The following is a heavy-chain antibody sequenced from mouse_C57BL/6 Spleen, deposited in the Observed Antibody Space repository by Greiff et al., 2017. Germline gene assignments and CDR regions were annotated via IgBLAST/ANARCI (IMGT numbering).Heavy chain of an antibody. V-gene: IGHV1-50*01. D-gene: IGHD1-1*01. Sequence: QVQLQQPGAELVKPGASVKLSCKASGYTFTSYWMQWVKQRPGQGLEWIGEIDPSDSYTNYNQKFKGKATLTVDTSSSTAYMQLSSLTSEDSAVYYCARKYYGYFDYWGQGTTLTVSS. CDR1: GYTFTSYW. CDR2: IDPSDSYT. J-gene: IGHJ2*01. CDR3: ARKYYGYFDY.